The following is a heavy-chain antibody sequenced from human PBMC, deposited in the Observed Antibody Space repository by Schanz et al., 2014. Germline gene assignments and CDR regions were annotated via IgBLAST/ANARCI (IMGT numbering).Heavy chain of an antibody. CDR2: ISAYNGHT. J-gene: IGHJ6*02. CDR3: ARAKRFGDMDV. V-gene: IGHV1-18*01. CDR1: GYTFISYG. D-gene: IGHD3-10*01. Sequence: QVQLVQSGAEVKKPGASVKVSCKASGYTFISYGIKWVRQAPRQGLEWMGWISAYNGHTDYAQKLQGRVTLTTDTSTSTAYMELRNLRSDDTAVYYCARAKRFGDMDVWGQGTTVTVSS.